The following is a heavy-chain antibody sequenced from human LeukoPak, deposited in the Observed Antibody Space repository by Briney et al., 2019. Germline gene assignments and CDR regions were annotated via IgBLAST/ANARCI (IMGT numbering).Heavy chain of an antibody. CDR2: IYYSGST. CDR3: ARRGYGDYGDY. Sequence: PSETLSLTCTVSGGSISSSSYYWGWIRQPPGKGLEWIGSIYYSGSTYYNPSLTSRVTISVDTSKNQFSLKLSSVTAADTAVYYCARRGYGDYGDYWGQGTLVTVSS. D-gene: IGHD4-17*01. V-gene: IGHV4-39*01. CDR1: GGSISSSSYY. J-gene: IGHJ4*02.